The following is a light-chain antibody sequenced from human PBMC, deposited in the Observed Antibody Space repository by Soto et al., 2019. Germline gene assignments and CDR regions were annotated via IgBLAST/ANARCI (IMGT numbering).Light chain of an antibody. Sequence: DIQMPQSPSSVSASVGDRVTITCRASQGISSWLAWYQQKPGKAPKLLISAASRVQTGVTSRFSGSGSWTDFTLTISSLQPEDFANYVCQQAHSFPITFGKGTRLESK. CDR1: QGISSW. CDR3: QQAHSFPIT. CDR2: AAS. J-gene: IGKJ5*01. V-gene: IGKV1-12*01.